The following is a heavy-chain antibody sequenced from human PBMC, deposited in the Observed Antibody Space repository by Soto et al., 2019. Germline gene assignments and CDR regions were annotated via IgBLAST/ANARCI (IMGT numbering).Heavy chain of an antibody. CDR3: ARGGPFDSSGYYSEYFQQ. D-gene: IGHD3-22*01. CDR2: MSPENGNT. J-gene: IGHJ1*01. Sequence: ASVKVSCKTSGYSFTDYDIHWVRQAAGQGLEWMGWMSPENGNTNYAQKFQGRVTVTRDTSISTTYMELSRLRSDDTAVYYCARGGPFDSSGYYSEYFQQWGQGTLVTVSS. CDR1: GYSFTDYD. V-gene: IGHV1-2*02.